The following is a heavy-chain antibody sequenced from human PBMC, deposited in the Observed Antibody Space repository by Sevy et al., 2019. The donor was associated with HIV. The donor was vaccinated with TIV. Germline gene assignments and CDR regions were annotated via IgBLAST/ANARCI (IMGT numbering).Heavy chain of an antibody. CDR3: VSLFLSYRSGWSYFDY. V-gene: IGHV3-66*02. Sequence: GGSLRLSCAISGFTVNDKYIIWVRQAPGKGLEWVSVIFSSGSTYYADSAKGRFTISRDNSKNTVYLQMNSVRAEDTAVYYCVSLFLSYRSGWSYFDYWGQGTLVNVSS. J-gene: IGHJ4*02. CDR1: GFTVNDKY. D-gene: IGHD6-19*01. CDR2: IFSSGST.